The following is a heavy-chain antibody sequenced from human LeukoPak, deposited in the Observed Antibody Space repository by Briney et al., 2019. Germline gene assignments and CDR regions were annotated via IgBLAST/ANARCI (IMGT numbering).Heavy chain of an antibody. J-gene: IGHJ4*02. Sequence: VASVKVSCKASGYTLTSYGINWVRQATGQGLEWMGWMNPNSGNTGYAQKFQGRVTMTRNTSISTAYMELSSLRSEDTAVYYCARGLPKTNLHGIWFGEHWGQGTLVTVSS. CDR3: ARGLPKTNLHGIWFGEH. CDR2: MNPNSGNT. CDR1: GYTLTSYG. V-gene: IGHV1-8*01. D-gene: IGHD3-10*01.